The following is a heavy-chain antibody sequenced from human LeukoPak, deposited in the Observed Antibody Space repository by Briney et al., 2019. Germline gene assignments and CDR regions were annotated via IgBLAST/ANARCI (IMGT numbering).Heavy chain of an antibody. CDR1: GFTFSSYS. D-gene: IGHD3-10*01. Sequence: GGSLRLSCAASGFTFSSYSMNWVRQAPGKGLEWVSSISSSSSYIYYADSVKGRFTISRDNAKNSLYLQMYSLRAEDTAVYYCARDPVEWFGGDNWFDPWGQGTLVTVSS. CDR3: ARDPVEWFGGDNWFDP. V-gene: IGHV3-21*01. CDR2: ISSSSSYI. J-gene: IGHJ5*02.